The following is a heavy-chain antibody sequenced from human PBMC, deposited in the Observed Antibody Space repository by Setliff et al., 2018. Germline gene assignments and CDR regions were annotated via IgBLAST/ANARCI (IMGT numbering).Heavy chain of an antibody. Sequence: ASETLSLTCNVSGGSVSSNSHYWGWIRQPPGKGMEWIGSVYYSGYTYYNPSLQSRVTISVDMSKNQFSMKLTSVTAADTAVYYCARVDFTMIQGVLGLWGQGTLVTSPQ. CDR2: VYYSGYT. CDR3: ARVDFTMIQGVLGL. V-gene: IGHV4-39*07. D-gene: IGHD3-10*01. CDR1: GGSVSSNSHY. J-gene: IGHJ1*01.